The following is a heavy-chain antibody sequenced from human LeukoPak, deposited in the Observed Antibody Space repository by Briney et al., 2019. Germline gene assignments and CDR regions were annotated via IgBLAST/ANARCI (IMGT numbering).Heavy chain of an antibody. CDR1: GYSFTSYW. CDR2: IYPGDSDT. CDR3: ARQGGHYDYARWGVDY. J-gene: IGHJ4*02. D-gene: IGHD3-3*01. Sequence: GETLKISCKGSGYSFTSYWIGWVRQMPGKGLEWMGIIYPGDSDTRYSPSFQGQVTISADKSISTAYLQWSSLKASDTAMYYCARQGGHYDYARWGVDYWGQGTLVTVSS. V-gene: IGHV5-51*01.